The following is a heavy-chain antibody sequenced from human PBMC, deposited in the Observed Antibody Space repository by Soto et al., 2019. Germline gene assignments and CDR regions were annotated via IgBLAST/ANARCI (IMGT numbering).Heavy chain of an antibody. V-gene: IGHV4-59*01. D-gene: IGHD3-10*01. Sequence: SETLSLTCTVSGFSISSYYWSWIRQPPGKGLEWIGYIYYSGSTNYNPSLKSRFTISVDTSKNQFSLKLSSVIAADTAVYYCARGSGTLDYWGQGSLVTVSS. CDR3: ARGSGTLDY. CDR1: GFSISSYY. J-gene: IGHJ4*02. CDR2: IYYSGST.